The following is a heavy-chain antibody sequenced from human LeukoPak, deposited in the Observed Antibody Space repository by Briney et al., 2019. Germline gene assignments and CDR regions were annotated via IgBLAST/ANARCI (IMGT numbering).Heavy chain of an antibody. Sequence: GGSLRLSCEASGFTFSTYNMNWVRQAPGKRLEWVSSITSSSSYVFYADSVKGRFTISRDNAKNSLYLQMNSLRAEDTAVYYCACSWPGEDWFDPWGQGTLVTVSS. CDR3: ACSWPGEDWFDP. J-gene: IGHJ5*02. CDR2: ITSSSSYV. V-gene: IGHV3-21*01. CDR1: GFTFSTYN. D-gene: IGHD6-13*01.